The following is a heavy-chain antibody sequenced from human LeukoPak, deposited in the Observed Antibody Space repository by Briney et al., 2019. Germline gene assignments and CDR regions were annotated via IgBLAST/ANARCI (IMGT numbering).Heavy chain of an antibody. CDR1: GGSISSCGYY. V-gene: IGHV4-31*03. CDR3: ARAGYSSRTFDY. CDR2: TYYSGST. D-gene: IGHD6-13*01. J-gene: IGHJ4*02. Sequence: PSETLSLTCTVSGGSISSCGYYWSWIRQHPGKGLKWIGYTYYSGSTYYNPSLKSRVTISVDTSKNQFSLKLSSVTAADTAVYYRARAGYSSRTFDYWGQGTLVTVSS.